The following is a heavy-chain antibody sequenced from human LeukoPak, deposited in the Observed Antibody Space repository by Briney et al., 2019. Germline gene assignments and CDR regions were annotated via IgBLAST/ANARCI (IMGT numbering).Heavy chain of an antibody. CDR3: ARMYSGSYFNWFDP. J-gene: IGHJ5*02. D-gene: IGHD1-26*01. CDR2: INHSGST. CDR1: GGSFSGYY. Sequence: KPSETLSLTCAVYGGSFSGYYWSWIRQPPGKGLEWIGEINHSGSTNYSPSLKSRVTISVDTSKNQFSLKVSSVTAADTAVYYCARMYSGSYFNWFDPWGQGTLVTVSS. V-gene: IGHV4-34*01.